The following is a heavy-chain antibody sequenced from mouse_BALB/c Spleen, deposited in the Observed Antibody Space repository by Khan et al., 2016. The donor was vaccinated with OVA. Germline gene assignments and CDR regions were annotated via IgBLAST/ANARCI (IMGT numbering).Heavy chain of an antibody. Sequence: DVQLQESGPELVKPGDSMKISCKASNYSFTDYTMNWVKQSHGKNLEWIGLINPYNGGSNYNQKFKGKATLTVDKSSSTAYMELLSLTSEDSAVYYCTRSGYGGFAYWGQGTLVTVSA. CDR2: INPYNGGS. J-gene: IGHJ3*01. CDR3: TRSGYGGFAY. CDR1: NYSFTDYT. V-gene: IGHV1-18*01. D-gene: IGHD1-2*01.